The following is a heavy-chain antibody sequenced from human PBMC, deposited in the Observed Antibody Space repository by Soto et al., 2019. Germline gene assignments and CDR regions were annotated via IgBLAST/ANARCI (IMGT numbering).Heavy chain of an antibody. CDR1: GGSISSYY. CDR3: ARRYGYYFDY. CDR2: IYYSGST. J-gene: IGHJ4*02. D-gene: IGHD4-17*01. Sequence: PSETLSLTCTVTGGSISSYYWGWIRQPPGKGLEWIGYIYYSGSTNYNPSLKSRVTISVDTSKNQLSLKLSSVTAADTAVYYCARRYGYYFDYWGQGTLVTVSS. V-gene: IGHV4-59*08.